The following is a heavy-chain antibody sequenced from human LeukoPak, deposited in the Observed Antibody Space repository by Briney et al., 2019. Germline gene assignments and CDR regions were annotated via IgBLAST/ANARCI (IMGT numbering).Heavy chain of an antibody. CDR1: GGSFSGYY. J-gene: IGHJ4*02. V-gene: IGHV4-34*01. Sequence: SETLSLTCAVYGGSFSGYYWSWIRQPPGKGLEWIGEINHSGSTNYNPSLKSRVTISVDTSKNQFSLKLSSVTAADTAVYYCARVGDWNDLVYWGQGTLVTVSS. CDR2: INHSGST. D-gene: IGHD1-1*01. CDR3: ARVGDWNDLVY.